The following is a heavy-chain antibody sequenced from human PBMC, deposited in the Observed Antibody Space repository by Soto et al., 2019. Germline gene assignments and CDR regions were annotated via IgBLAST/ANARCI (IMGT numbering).Heavy chain of an antibody. CDR1: GGSISSSSYY. J-gene: IGHJ4*02. CDR3: ARLEPPIDY. V-gene: IGHV4-39*01. CDR2: IYYSGST. Sequence: ETLSLTCTVSGGSISSSSYYWGWIRQPPGKGLEWIGSIYYSGSTYYDPSLKSRVTISVDTSKNQFSLKLSSVTAADTAVYYCARLEPPIDYWGQGTLVTVSS.